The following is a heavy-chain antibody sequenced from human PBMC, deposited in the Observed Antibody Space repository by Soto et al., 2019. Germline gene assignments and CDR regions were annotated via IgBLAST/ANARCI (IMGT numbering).Heavy chain of an antibody. CDR1: GFAFSNSW. J-gene: IGHJ3*02. CDR2: INADGSTT. V-gene: IGHV3-74*01. CDR3: ARDRGYAFDM. Sequence: EMQLVESGGGLVQPGGSLRLSCAASGFAFSNSWMHWVRQVPGKGLVWVSHINADGSTTSNADSVKGRFTIFRDNAQSTLYVQMNSLRAEDTGVYYCARDRGYAFDMWGQATMVTVSS.